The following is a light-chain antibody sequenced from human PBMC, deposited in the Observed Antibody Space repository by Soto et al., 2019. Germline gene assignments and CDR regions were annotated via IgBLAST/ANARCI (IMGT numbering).Light chain of an antibody. Sequence: QSALTQPASVSGSPGQSITISCTGTSSDVGGYNYVSWYQHHPGKAPKLMIYEVSNRPSGVSNRFSGSKSGNTASLTISGLQVDDGADYYCSSYTTSSTRVFGGGTKLTVL. CDR1: SSDVGGYNY. CDR2: EVS. J-gene: IGLJ3*02. CDR3: SSYTTSSTRV. V-gene: IGLV2-14*01.